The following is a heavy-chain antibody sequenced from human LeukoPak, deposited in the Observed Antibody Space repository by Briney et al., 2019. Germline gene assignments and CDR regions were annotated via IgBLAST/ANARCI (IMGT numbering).Heavy chain of an antibody. CDR1: GFTFSSYG. J-gene: IGHJ3*02. CDR3: ARDLLHSGYSGYGGEGTSAFDI. CDR2: IWYDGSNK. Sequence: GRSLRLSCAASGFTFSSYGMHWVRQAPGKGLEWVAVIWYDGSNKYYADSVKGRFTISRDNSKNTLYLQMNSLRAEDTAVYYCARDLLHSGYSGYGGEGTSAFDIWGQGTMVTVSS. D-gene: IGHD5-12*01. V-gene: IGHV3-33*08.